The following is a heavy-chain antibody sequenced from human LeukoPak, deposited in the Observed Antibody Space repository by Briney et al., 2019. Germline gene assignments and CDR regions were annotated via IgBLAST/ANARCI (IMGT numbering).Heavy chain of an antibody. Sequence: ASVKVSCKASGYTFTGYYMHWVRQAPGQGLEWMGWINPNSGGTNYAQKFQGWVTTTRDTSISTAYMELSRLRSDDTAVYYCARGGGTDSSSWYYNWFDPWGQGTLVTVSS. CDR3: ARGGGTDSSSWYYNWFDP. D-gene: IGHD6-13*01. CDR2: INPNSGGT. J-gene: IGHJ5*02. CDR1: GYTFTGYY. V-gene: IGHV1-2*04.